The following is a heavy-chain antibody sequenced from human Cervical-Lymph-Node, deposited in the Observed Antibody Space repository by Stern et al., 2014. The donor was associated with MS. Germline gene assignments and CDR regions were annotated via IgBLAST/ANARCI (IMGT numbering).Heavy chain of an antibody. CDR2: INPYNGNP. Sequence: QVQLLQPGAEVKKPGASVKVSCKASGYIFASYSLSWVRQAPGQGLEWMGRINPYNGNPYFAQKFQARVSMTTDTSTTTAYMELRTLRSDDSAVYYCARGYGSGNHGLDVWGQGTTVTVSS. CDR1: GYIFASYS. J-gene: IGHJ6*02. V-gene: IGHV1-18*01. D-gene: IGHD3-10*01. CDR3: ARGYGSGNHGLDV.